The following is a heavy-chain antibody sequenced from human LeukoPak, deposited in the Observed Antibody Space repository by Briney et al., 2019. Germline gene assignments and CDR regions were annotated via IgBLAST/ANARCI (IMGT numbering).Heavy chain of an antibody. CDR3: ARATRGWELTIDY. V-gene: IGHV4-28*01. CDR1: GYSISSSNW. J-gene: IGHJ4*02. CDR2: IYYSGST. Sequence: PSDTLSLTCAVSGYSISSSNWWGWIRQPPGKGLEWIGYIYYSGSTYYNPSLKSRVTTSVDTSKNQFSLKLSSVTAVDTAVYYCARATRGWELTIDYWGQGTLVTVSS. D-gene: IGHD1-26*01.